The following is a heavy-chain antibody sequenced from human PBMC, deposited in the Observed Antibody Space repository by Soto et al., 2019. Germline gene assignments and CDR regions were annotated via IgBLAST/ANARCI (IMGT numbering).Heavy chain of an antibody. CDR3: ARESMYSSSWPPI. CDR2: INPNSGGT. CDR1: GYTFTGYY. Sequence: ASVKVSCKASGYTFTGYYMHWVRQAPGQGLEWMGWINPNSGGTNYAQKFQGWVTMTRDTSISTAYMELSRLRSEDTAVYYCARESMYSSSWPPIWGQGTMVTVSS. D-gene: IGHD6-13*01. V-gene: IGHV1-2*04. J-gene: IGHJ3*02.